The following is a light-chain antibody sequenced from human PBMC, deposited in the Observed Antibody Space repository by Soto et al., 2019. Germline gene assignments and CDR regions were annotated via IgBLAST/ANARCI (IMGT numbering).Light chain of an antibody. V-gene: IGLV2-11*01. CDR1: SSDVGGYNY. CDR2: DVS. J-gene: IGLJ1*01. CDR3: SSYAGSYV. Sequence: QSALTQPRSVSGSPGQSVTISCTGTSSDVGGYNYVSWYQQHPGKAPKLMIYDVSKRPSGVPDRFSGSKSGNTASLTISELQAEDEADYYCSSYAGSYVFGTGTKVTVL.